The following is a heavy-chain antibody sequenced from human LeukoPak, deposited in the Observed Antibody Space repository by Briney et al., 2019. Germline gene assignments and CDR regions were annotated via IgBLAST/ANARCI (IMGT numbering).Heavy chain of an antibody. J-gene: IGHJ4*02. D-gene: IGHD3-22*01. V-gene: IGHV3-23*01. CDR3: AMDDSSGYYSSYFDY. CDR2: ISGGVGST. Sequence: GGTLRLSCAASGFTFSSYGMSWVRQAPGKGLEWVSAISGGVGSTYYADSVKGRFTISRDNSKNTLYLQMNSLRAEDTAVYYCAMDDSSGYYSSYFDYWGQGSLVTVSS. CDR1: GFTFSSYG.